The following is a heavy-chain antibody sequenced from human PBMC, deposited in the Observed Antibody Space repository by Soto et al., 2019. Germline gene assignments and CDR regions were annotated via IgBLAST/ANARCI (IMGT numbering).Heavy chain of an antibody. CDR1: GGSIRSYY. CDR2: FSLSGTT. CDR3: ARGMTPPGAPAWYYFDS. V-gene: IGHV4-4*07. Sequence: SATLSLTCTVSGGSIRSYYWSWIRQPAGKGLEWIGRFSLSGTTNYNPSLRSRVTMSADVSKNQFSLRLTSVTAADTALYYCARGMTPPGAPAWYYFDSWGQGTLVTVSS. D-gene: IGHD2-8*02. J-gene: IGHJ4*02.